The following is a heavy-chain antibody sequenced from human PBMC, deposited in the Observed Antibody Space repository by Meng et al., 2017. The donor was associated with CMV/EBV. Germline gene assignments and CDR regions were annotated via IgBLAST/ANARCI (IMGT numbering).Heavy chain of an antibody. CDR2: IYHSGCT. V-gene: IGHV4-38-2*02. Sequence: GSLRLSWTVSGYSISSGYYWGWIRQPPGKGLEWIGSIYHSGCTYYNPSLKSRVTISVDTSKNQFSLKLSSVTAADTAVYYCARDQLTGMDVWGQGTTVTVSS. CDR1: GYSISSGYY. D-gene: IGHD2-2*01. J-gene: IGHJ6*02. CDR3: ARDQLTGMDV.